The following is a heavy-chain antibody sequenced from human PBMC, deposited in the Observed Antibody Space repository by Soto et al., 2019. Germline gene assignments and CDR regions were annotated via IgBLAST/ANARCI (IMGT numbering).Heavy chain of an antibody. D-gene: IGHD3-10*01. CDR1: GGSISSYY. CDR3: ASYGSGSYLSVGWFDP. Sequence: SETLSLTCTVSGGSISSYYWSWIRQPPGKGLEWIGYIYYSGSTNYNPSLKSRVTISVDTSKNQFSLKLSSVTAADTAVYYCASYGSGSYLSVGWFDPWGQGTLVTVSS. CDR2: IYYSGST. J-gene: IGHJ5*02. V-gene: IGHV4-59*08.